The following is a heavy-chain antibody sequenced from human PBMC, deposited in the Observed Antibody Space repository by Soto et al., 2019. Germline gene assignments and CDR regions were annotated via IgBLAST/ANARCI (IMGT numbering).Heavy chain of an antibody. CDR3: ARELYSSSARYFDY. Sequence: EVQLVESGGGLVKPGGSLRLSCAASGFTFSSYSMNWVRQAPGKGLEWVSSISSSSSYIYYADSVKGRFTISRDNAKNSLYLQMNSLRAADTAVYYWARELYSSSARYFDYWGQGTLVTVSS. V-gene: IGHV3-21*01. J-gene: IGHJ4*02. D-gene: IGHD6-6*01. CDR1: GFTFSSYS. CDR2: ISSSSSYI.